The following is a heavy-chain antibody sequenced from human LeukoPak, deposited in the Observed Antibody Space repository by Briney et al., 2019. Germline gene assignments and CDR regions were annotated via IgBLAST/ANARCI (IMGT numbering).Heavy chain of an antibody. V-gene: IGHV1-18*01. J-gene: IGHJ4*02. CDR2: ISAYNGDT. CDR1: GYTFTRYG. Sequence: ASVKVSCKASGYTFTRYGINWVRQAPGEGPEWMGWISAYNGDTHYAQKLQGRVTMTTDTSTSTAYMELRSLRSDDTAVYYCATTYCGSTSCYMGGSQNFDYWGQGTLVTVSS. D-gene: IGHD2-2*02. CDR3: ATTYCGSTSCYMGGSQNFDY.